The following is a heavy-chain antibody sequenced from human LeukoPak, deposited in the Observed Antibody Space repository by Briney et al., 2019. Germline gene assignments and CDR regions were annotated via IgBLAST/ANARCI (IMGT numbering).Heavy chain of an antibody. CDR1: GGSISSGDYY. Sequence: SETLSLTCTVSGGSISSGDYYWSWIRQPPGKGLEWIGYIYYSGSTYYNPSLKSRVTISVDTSKNQFSLKLSSVTAADTAVYYCASSRGAAAGSSTFDYWGQGTLVTVSS. CDR2: IYYSGST. V-gene: IGHV4-30-4*01. D-gene: IGHD6-13*01. J-gene: IGHJ4*02. CDR3: ASSRGAAAGSSTFDY.